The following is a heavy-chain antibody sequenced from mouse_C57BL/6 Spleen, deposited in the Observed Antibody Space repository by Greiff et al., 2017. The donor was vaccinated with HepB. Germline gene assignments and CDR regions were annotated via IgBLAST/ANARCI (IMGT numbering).Heavy chain of an antibody. J-gene: IGHJ3*01. V-gene: IGHV2-2*01. Sequence: QVQLKESGPGLVQPSQSLSITCTVSGFSLTSYGVHWVRQSPGKGLEWLGVIWSGGSTDYNAAFISRLSISKDNSKSQVFFKKNSLQTDDTAIYYCARNYYGSSPAWFAYWGQGTLVTVSA. D-gene: IGHD1-1*01. CDR3: ARNYYGSSPAWFAY. CDR1: GFSLTSYG. CDR2: IWSGGST.